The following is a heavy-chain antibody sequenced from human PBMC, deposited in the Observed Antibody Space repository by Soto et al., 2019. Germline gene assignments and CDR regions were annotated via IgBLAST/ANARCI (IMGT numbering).Heavy chain of an antibody. J-gene: IGHJ4*02. D-gene: IGHD6-13*01. V-gene: IGHV3-9*01. Sequence: EVQLVESGGGLVQPGRSLRLSCEASGFTFDDYAMHWVRQAPGKGLEWVSGISWNSGSIGYADSVKGRFTISRDNAKNSLYLQMNSLRAEDTALYYCAKDTGYSSSWVDYWGQGTLVTVSS. CDR2: ISWNSGSI. CDR3: AKDTGYSSSWVDY. CDR1: GFTFDDYA.